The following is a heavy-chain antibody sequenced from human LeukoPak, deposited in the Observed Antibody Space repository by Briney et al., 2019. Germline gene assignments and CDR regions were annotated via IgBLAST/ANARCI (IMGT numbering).Heavy chain of an antibody. CDR2: IYYSGST. J-gene: IGHJ4*02. Sequence: ASETLSLTCTVSGGSISSYYWSWIRQPPGKGLEWIGYIYYSGSTNYNPSLKSRVTISVDTSKNQFSLKLSSVTAADTAVYYCARVGTYGSGSYLSWLDYWGQGTLVTVSS. D-gene: IGHD3-10*01. CDR1: GGSISSYY. CDR3: ARVGTYGSGSYLSWLDY. V-gene: IGHV4-59*01.